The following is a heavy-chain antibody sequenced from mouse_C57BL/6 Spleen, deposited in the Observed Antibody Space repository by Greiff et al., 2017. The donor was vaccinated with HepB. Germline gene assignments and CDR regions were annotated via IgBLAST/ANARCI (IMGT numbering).Heavy chain of an antibody. D-gene: IGHD1-1*02. CDR1: GYTFTSYW. CDR3: ARSGIYGSLSY. V-gene: IGHV1-52*01. J-gene: IGHJ3*01. CDR2: IDPSDSET. Sequence: QVQLQQPGAELVRPGSSVKLSCKASGYTFTSYWMHWVKQRPIQGLEWIGNIDPSDSETHYNQKFKDKATLTVDKSSSTAYMQLSSLTSEDSAVYYCARSGIYGSLSYWGQGTLVTVSA.